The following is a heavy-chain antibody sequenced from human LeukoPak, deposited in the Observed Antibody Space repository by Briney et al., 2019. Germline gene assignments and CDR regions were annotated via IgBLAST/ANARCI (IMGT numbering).Heavy chain of an antibody. J-gene: IGHJ4*02. V-gene: IGHV4-59*01. CDR2: IYHGRTT. D-gene: IGHD3-10*01. CDR3: ARDTSVGSGMQY. CDR1: GGPLSTYT. Sequence: SETLSLTCSVSGGPLSTYTWSWVRQSPGKGLEWIGYIYHGRTTNYSPSLKSRATISAHTARNQFSLRLRSVTAADTAIYYCARDTSVGSGMQYWGQGTLVSVSS.